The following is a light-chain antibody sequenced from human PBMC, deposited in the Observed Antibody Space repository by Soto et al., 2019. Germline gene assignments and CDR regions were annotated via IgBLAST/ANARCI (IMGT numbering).Light chain of an antibody. CDR1: SSDIGSYDY. CDR2: DVN. CDR3: TSYASGSSHVV. V-gene: IGLV2-14*01. Sequence: QSALTQPASVSGSPGQSITLSCTGTSSDIGSYDYVSWYQRHPGKSPKLIIYDVNNRPSGASNRFSGSKSGNTASLTNSGLQAEDDADYYCTSYASGSSHVVFGGGTKLTVL. J-gene: IGLJ2*01.